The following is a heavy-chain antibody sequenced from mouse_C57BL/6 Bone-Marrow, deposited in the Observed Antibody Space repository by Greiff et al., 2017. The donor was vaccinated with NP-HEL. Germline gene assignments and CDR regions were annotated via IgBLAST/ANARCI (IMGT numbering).Heavy chain of an antibody. J-gene: IGHJ2*01. CDR2: IDPETGGT. V-gene: IGHV1-15*01. Sequence: QVQLQQSGAELVRPGASVTLSCKASGYTFTDYEMHWVKQTPVHGLEWIGAIDPETGGTAYNQKFKGKAILTADKSSSTAYMELRSLTSEDSAVYYCTRCRDYFDYWGQGTTLTVSS. CDR3: TRCRDYFDY. CDR1: GYTFTDYE. D-gene: IGHD3-1*01.